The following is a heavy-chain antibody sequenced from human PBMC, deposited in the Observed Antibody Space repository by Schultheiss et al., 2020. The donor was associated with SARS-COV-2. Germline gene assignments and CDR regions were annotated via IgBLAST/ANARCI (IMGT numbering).Heavy chain of an antibody. V-gene: IGHV1-18*04. J-gene: IGHJ4*02. D-gene: IGHD4-17*01. CDR2: ISAYNGNT. CDR1: GYTFTSYG. Sequence: ALVKVSCKASGYTFTSYGISWVRQAPGQGLEWMGWISAYNGNTNYAQKFQGRVTMTRNTSISTAYMELSSLRSEDTAVYYCARVGATTVTSSGSDLDYWGQGTLVTVSS. CDR3: ARVGATTVTSSGSDLDY.